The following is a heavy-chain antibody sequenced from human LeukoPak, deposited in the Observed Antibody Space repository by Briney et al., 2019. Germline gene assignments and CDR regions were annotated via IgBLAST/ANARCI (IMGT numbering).Heavy chain of an antibody. CDR3: ARGYYYGSGSSYY. Sequence: SETLSLTCSVSGGSINTYYWSWIRQPAGKGLEWIGSIHYSGSTNYNPSLKSRVTISVDASKNQFSLKLSSVTAADTAVYYCARGYYYGSGSSYYWGQGTLVTVSS. V-gene: IGHV4-4*07. CDR2: IHYSGST. CDR1: GGSINTYY. D-gene: IGHD3-10*01. J-gene: IGHJ4*02.